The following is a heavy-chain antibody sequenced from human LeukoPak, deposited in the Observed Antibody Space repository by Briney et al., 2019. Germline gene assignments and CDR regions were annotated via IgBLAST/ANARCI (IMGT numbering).Heavy chain of an antibody. D-gene: IGHD5-18*01. CDR1: GGSVSGYY. CDR2: IYYTGST. CDR3: ARFHTAVVKSGYYYYMDV. V-gene: IGHV4-59*02. Sequence: PSETLSLTCTVSGGSVSGYYWSWIRQPPGKGLEWIGYIYYTGSTSYNPSLKSRVTISIDTSKNQLSLKLNSVTAADTAVYYCARFHTAVVKSGYYYYMDVWGKGTTVTVSS. J-gene: IGHJ6*03.